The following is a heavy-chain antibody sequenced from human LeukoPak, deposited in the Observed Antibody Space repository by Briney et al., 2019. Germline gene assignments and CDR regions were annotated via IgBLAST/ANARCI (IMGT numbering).Heavy chain of an antibody. CDR1: GGSFSGYY. CDR2: INHSGST. Sequence: SETLSLTCAVYGGSFSGYYWSWIRQPPGKGLEWIGEINHSGSTNYNPSLKSRVTISVDTSKNQFSLTLSSVTAADTAVYYCARGILTDDTNDYWGQGTLVTVSS. V-gene: IGHV4-34*01. CDR3: ARGILTDDTNDY. D-gene: IGHD3-9*01. J-gene: IGHJ4*02.